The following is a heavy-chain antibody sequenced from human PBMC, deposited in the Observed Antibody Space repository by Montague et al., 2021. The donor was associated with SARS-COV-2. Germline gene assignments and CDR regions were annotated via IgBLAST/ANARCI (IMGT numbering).Heavy chain of an antibody. CDR3: AIRSGYGGVAFDY. J-gene: IGHJ4*01. CDR2: FYYGGRTP. V-gene: IGHV4-39*01. CDR1: AVSFSSSYYY. D-gene: IGHD4-23*01. Sequence: SETLSLTCTVSAVSFSSSYYYWAWIRQPPGKGLEWIGTFYYGGRTPYYNPSLKSRVTMPVDDQFSLRLTSVTAADTGVYYCAIRSGYGGVAFDYWGHGTLVTVSS.